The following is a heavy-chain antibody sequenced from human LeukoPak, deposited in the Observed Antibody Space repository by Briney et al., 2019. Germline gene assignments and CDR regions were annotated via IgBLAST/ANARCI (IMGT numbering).Heavy chain of an antibody. CDR2: INYSGTT. CDR1: GPSISNFY. J-gene: IGHJ4*02. D-gene: IGHD5-24*01. CDR3: ARDPIHGDDYNAE. Sequence: SPSETLSLTCTVSGPSISNFYWSWIRQPPGRGLEWVGSINYSGTTNYNPSLKSRVTMSVDTSKNQVSLKLNSVTAADTAVYYCARDPIHGDDYNAEWGQGVLVSVSS. V-gene: IGHV4-59*01.